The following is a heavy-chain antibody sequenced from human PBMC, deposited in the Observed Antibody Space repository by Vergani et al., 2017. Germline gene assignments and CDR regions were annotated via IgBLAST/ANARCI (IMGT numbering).Heavy chain of an antibody. CDR2: ISGSSGSTI. D-gene: IGHD5-24*01. CDR3: ARDQLEGSYNWFDP. CDR1: GFSFSSYS. V-gene: IGHV3-21*02. Sequence: EVQLVESGGGLVKPGGSLRLSCAASGFSFSSYSMNWVRQAPGKGLEWVASISGSSGSTIYYADSVKGRFTISRDNAKNSLYLQMNSLRAEDTAVYYCARDQLEGSYNWFDPWGQGTLVTVSS. J-gene: IGHJ5*02.